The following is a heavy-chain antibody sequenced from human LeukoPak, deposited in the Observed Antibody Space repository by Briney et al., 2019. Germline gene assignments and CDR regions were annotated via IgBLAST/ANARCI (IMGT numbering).Heavy chain of an antibody. J-gene: IGHJ4*02. V-gene: IGHV1-18*04. CDR3: ARDASSSSWPYYFDY. CDR1: GYTFTGYY. Sequence: EASVKVSCKASGYTFTGYYIHWVRQAPGQGLEWMGWISAYNGNTNYAQKLQGRVTMTTDTSTSTAYMELRSLRSDDTAVYYCARDASSSSWPYYFDYWGQGTLVTVSS. CDR2: ISAYNGNT. D-gene: IGHD6-13*01.